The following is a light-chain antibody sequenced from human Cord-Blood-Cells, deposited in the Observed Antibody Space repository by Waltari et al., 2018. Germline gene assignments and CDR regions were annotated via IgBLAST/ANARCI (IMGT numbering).Light chain of an antibody. CDR2: STN. CDR3: VLYMGSGISV. V-gene: IGLV8-61*01. CDR1: SGSVSTSYY. J-gene: IGLJ2*01. Sequence: FSVSPGGTVTLTCGLSSGSVSTSYYPSWYQQTPGQAPRTLIYSTNTRSSGVPDRFSGSILGNKAALTITGAQADDESDYYCVLYMGSGISVFGGGTKLTVL.